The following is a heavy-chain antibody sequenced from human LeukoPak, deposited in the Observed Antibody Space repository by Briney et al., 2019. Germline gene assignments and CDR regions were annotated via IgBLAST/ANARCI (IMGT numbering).Heavy chain of an antibody. CDR1: GFTFSNYA. V-gene: IGHV3-30-3*01. CDR3: ARPYNSGWYGDFDY. J-gene: IGHJ4*02. D-gene: IGHD6-19*01. CDR2: ISYDGSTK. Sequence: GGSLRLSCADSGFTFSNYAMHWVRQTPGKGLEWVAVISYDGSTKYYADSVKGRFIISRDNSKNTLYLQMNTLRPEDTAVYYCARPYNSGWYGDFDYWGQGTLVTVSS.